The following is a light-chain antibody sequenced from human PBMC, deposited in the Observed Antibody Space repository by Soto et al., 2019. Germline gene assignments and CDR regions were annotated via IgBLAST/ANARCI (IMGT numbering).Light chain of an antibody. CDR1: QSILSSSNNKNY. J-gene: IGKJ5*01. Sequence: DIVMTQSPDSLTVSLGERATINCKSSQSILSSSNNKNYLVWYQQKPGQPPKVLINWASTRESGVPDRFSGSGSGADFTLTISSLQPEDIATYYCQHYDNLPITFGQGTRLEIK. CDR3: QHYDNLPIT. V-gene: IGKV4-1*01. CDR2: WAS.